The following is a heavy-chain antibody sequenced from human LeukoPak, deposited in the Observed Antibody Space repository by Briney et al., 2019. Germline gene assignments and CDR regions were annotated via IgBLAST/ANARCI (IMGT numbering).Heavy chain of an antibody. CDR1: GFTFSSYE. Sequence: GGSLRLSCTASGFTFSSYEIQWVRQAPGKGLEWISYSSQSGTTTYFADSVKGRFILSRDNAKNSLYMQVNSLRVEDTAIYYCGRVQRLRWGELSTPWAMDVWGQGTTVTVSS. D-gene: IGHD3-16*02. CDR2: SSQSGTTT. CDR3: GRVQRLRWGELSTPWAMDV. V-gene: IGHV3-48*03. J-gene: IGHJ6*02.